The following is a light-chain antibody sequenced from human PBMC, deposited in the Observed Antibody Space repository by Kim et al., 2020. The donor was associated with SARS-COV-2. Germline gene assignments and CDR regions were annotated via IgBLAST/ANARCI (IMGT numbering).Light chain of an antibody. J-gene: IGKJ2*03. CDR2: GAS. CDR3: QQYASSPYS. CDR1: QCCSSSY. Sequence: LSPGERATTSCRASQCCSSSYLAWYQQKPGQAPRLLIYGASSRATGIPDRFSGSGSGTDFTLTISRLEPEDFAVYYCQQYASSPYSFGQGTKLEI. V-gene: IGKV3-20*01.